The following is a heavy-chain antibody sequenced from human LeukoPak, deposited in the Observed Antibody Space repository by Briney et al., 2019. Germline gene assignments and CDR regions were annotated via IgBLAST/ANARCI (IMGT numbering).Heavy chain of an antibody. CDR2: ISSSSTI. Sequence: GGSLRLSCVVSGISLSNYGMTWVRQAPGKGLEWVSFISSSSTIYYADSVKGRFTISRDNAKNSLYLQMNSLRAEDTAVYYCARDRGGSYSAIDYWGQGTLVTVSS. J-gene: IGHJ4*02. CDR1: GISLSNYG. V-gene: IGHV3-69-1*01. D-gene: IGHD1-26*01. CDR3: ARDRGGSYSAIDY.